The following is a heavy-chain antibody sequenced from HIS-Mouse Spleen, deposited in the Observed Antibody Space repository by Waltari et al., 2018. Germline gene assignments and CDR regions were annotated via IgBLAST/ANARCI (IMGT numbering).Heavy chain of an antibody. Sequence: EVQLVESGGGLVQPGGSLRLSCAASGFTFSSYDIHWVRQATGKGMEWVSAIGTAGDTYYPGSVKGRFTISRENAKNSLYLQMNSLRAGDTAVYYCARGYSNYVPYFDYWGQGTLVTVSS. D-gene: IGHD4-4*01. CDR1: GFTFSSYD. J-gene: IGHJ4*02. CDR3: ARGYSNYVPYFDY. CDR2: IGTAGDT. V-gene: IGHV3-13*01.